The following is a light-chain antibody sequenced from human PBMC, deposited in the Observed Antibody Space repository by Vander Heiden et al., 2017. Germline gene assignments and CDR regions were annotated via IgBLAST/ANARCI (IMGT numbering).Light chain of an antibody. Sequence: IVMTQSPDSLAVSLGERATINCKSSQSVLYSSNNKNYLAWYQQKPGQPPKLLIYWASTRESGVPDRFSGSGSGTDFTLTISSLQAEDVAVYYCQQYYSTPQTFPQWGKAGMK. V-gene: IGKV4-1*01. CDR2: WAS. J-gene: IGKJ1*01. CDR1: QSVLYSSNNKNY. CDR3: QQYYSTPQT.